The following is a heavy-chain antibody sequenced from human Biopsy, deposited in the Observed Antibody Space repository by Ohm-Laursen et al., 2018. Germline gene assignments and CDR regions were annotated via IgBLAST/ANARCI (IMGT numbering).Heavy chain of an antibody. D-gene: IGHD4-17*01. J-gene: IGHJ4*02. CDR3: AKVGGPSYGDYVYFDF. Sequence: SLRLSCSASGFTFGEHPMTWVRQAPGKGLEWVSVLSGGGGSTYYAASVKGRFTVSRDNSQNTLYLQMNNLGAEDTAVYYCAKVGGPSYGDYVYFDFWGQGALVTVSS. CDR2: LSGGGGST. CDR1: GFTFGEHP. V-gene: IGHV3-23*01.